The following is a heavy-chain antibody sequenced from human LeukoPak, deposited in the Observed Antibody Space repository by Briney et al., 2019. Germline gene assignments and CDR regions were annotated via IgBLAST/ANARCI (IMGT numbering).Heavy chain of an antibody. J-gene: IGHJ4*02. D-gene: IGHD6-6*01. CDR3: AKDIYSSSSASFDY. CDR1: GFTFDDYA. V-gene: IGHV3-9*03. Sequence: GGSLRLSCAASGFTFDDYAMHWVRQAPGKGLEWESGISWNSGSIGYADSVKGRFTISRDNAKNSLYLQMNSLRAEDMALYYCAKDIYSSSSASFDYWGQGTLVTVSS. CDR2: ISWNSGSI.